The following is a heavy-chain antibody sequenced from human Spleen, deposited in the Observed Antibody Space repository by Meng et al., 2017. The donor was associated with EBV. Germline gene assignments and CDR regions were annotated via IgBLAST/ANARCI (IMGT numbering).Heavy chain of an antibody. D-gene: IGHD4-17*01. J-gene: IGHJ4*02. CDR1: GGSISSYY. Sequence: QVQLQESGPGLVKPSETLSLTSTVSGGSISSYYWSWIRQTPGEGLEWIGYIYYRGSTDYNPSLNSRVTISVDTSKNQFSLKLSSVTAADTAVYYCAKVTVTTYRPDYYFHSWGQGTLVTVSS. CDR2: IYYRGST. V-gene: IGHV4-59*01. CDR3: AKVTVTTYRPDYYFHS.